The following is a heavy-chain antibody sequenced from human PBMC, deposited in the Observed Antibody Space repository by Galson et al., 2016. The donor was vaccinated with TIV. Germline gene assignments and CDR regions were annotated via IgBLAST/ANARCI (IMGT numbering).Heavy chain of an antibody. CDR2: MNPRSGTT. J-gene: IGHJ6*02. D-gene: IGHD1-14*01. Sequence: SVKVSCKASGYTFTSYDISWVRQAPGQGLEWMGWMNPRSGTTDYAEKFQGRVTMTMDTSISTAYMTLSNLRSEDTAVYFCARPPPGREPYYVGMDVGGQGTTVIVSS. V-gene: IGHV1-8*01. CDR3: ARPPPGREPYYVGMDV. CDR1: GYTFTSYD.